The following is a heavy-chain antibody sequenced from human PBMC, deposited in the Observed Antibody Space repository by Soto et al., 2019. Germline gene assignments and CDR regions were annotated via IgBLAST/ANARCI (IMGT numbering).Heavy chain of an antibody. V-gene: IGHV3-74*01. Sequence: PGGSLRLSCAASGFTFSSYWMHWVRQAPGKGLVWVSRINSDWSSTSYADSVKGRFTISRDNAKNTLYLQLNSLRAEDTAVYYCAREMYYDILTGPKRLFPYGMDVWGQGTTVTVSS. J-gene: IGHJ6*02. CDR1: GFTFSSYW. CDR3: AREMYYDILTGPKRLFPYGMDV. CDR2: INSDWSST. D-gene: IGHD3-9*01.